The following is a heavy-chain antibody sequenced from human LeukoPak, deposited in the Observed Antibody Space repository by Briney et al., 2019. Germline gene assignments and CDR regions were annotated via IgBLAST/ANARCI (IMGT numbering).Heavy chain of an antibody. CDR1: GGSISGVY. D-gene: IGHD3-16*01. CDR2: IHTRGST. V-gene: IGHV4-4*09. Sequence: SETLSLTCTVSGGSISGVYWNWIRQPPRKGLEWVWYIHTRGSTSFNPSLKSRLSFSIDTSKNQVSLRLSSVTATDTAVYYCTRRRGGWGEGEFDFWGQGIPVTVST. J-gene: IGHJ4*02. CDR3: TRRRGGWGEGEFDF.